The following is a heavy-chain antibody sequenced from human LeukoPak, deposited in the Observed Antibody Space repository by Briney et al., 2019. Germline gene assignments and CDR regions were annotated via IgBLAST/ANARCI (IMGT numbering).Heavy chain of an antibody. V-gene: IGHV4-34*01. CDR2: INHSGST. Sequence: SETLSLTCAVYGGSFSGYYWSWIRQPPGKGLEWIGEINHSGSTNYNPSLKSRVTISVDTSKNQFSLKLSSVTAADTAVYYCARGRVAAARYYMDVWGKGTTVTVSS. CDR1: GGSFSGYY. D-gene: IGHD6-13*01. CDR3: ARGRVAAARYYMDV. J-gene: IGHJ6*03.